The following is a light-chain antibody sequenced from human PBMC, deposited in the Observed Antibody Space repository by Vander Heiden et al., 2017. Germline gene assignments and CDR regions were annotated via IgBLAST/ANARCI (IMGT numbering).Light chain of an antibody. CDR1: HPNTGAGYD. J-gene: IGLJ3*02. Sequence: QSVLTQPPSVSGAPGQRVTIPCTGSHPNTGAGYDVHWYQQRPGTAPKLLIYGNSNRPSGIPDRFSGSKSGTSAALAITGLEAEDEADYYCQSYESSLSGWVFGGGTKLTVL. V-gene: IGLV1-40*01. CDR3: QSYESSLSGWV. CDR2: GNS.